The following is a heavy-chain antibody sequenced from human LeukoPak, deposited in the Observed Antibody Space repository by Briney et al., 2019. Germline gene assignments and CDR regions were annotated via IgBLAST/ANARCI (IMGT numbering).Heavy chain of an antibody. V-gene: IGHV4-59*01. J-gene: IGHJ4*02. CDR2: IYYSGST. CDR3: ARGGLGVFDY. Sequence: SETLSLTCTVSGGSISSYYWSWIRQPPGKGLEWIGYIYYSGSTNYNPSLKSRVTIPVDTSKNQFSLKLSSVTAADTAVYYCARGGLGVFDYWGQGTLVTVSS. CDR1: GGSISSYY.